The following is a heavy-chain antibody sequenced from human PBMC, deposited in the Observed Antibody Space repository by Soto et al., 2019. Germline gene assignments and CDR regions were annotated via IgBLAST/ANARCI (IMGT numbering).Heavy chain of an antibody. D-gene: IGHD4-17*01. Sequence: QLPLQEPGPGLVKPFQTLSLTCSVSGGSITSGGYYWSWIRQVPGKGLEWIGNIYYTGTTYYNAALNSPLTISVDTSNSQFSLNLSSVTAADTAVYFCARATTTVTTFDSWGQGTQVTVSS. CDR1: GGSITSGGYY. V-gene: IGHV4-31*01. CDR2: IYYTGTT. CDR3: ARATTTVTTFDS. J-gene: IGHJ4*02.